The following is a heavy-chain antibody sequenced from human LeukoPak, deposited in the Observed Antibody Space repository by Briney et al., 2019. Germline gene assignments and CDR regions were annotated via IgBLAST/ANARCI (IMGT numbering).Heavy chain of an antibody. D-gene: IGHD3-10*01. CDR2: INPNSGNT. V-gene: IGHV1-8*02. CDR3: ARGLVGELYS. J-gene: IGHJ4*02. CDR1: GYTFTGYY. Sequence: GASVKVSCKASGYTFTGYYMHWVRQAPGQGLEWMGWINPNSGNTGYAQKFQGRVTMTRNTSISTAYMELNSLRSEDTAVYYCARGLVGELYSWGQGTLVTVSS.